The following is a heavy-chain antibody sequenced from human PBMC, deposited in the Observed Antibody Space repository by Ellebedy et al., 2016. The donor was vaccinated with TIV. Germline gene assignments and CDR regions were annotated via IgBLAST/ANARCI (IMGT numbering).Heavy chain of an antibody. CDR2: IYYTGNT. Sequence: MPSETLSLTCIVSGGSISSYYWSWIRQPPGKGLEWIGYIYYTGNTNYNPSLKSRVTISVDTSKNHFSLKLSSVTAADTAVYFCARGGRWDRSFDLWGLGTLVAVSS. CDR1: GGSISSYY. D-gene: IGHD1-26*01. V-gene: IGHV4-59*01. J-gene: IGHJ2*01. CDR3: ARGGRWDRSFDL.